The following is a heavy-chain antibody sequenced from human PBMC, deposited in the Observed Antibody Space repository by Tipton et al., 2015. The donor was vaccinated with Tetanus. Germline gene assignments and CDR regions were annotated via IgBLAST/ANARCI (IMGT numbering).Heavy chain of an antibody. J-gene: IGHJ4*02. CDR1: GFTFSSYW. V-gene: IGHV3-7*01. Sequence: SLRLSCAASGFTFSSYWMDWVRQAPGKRLEWVAAIRQNGNEKYYVDSVKGRFTISRDNTKNSLYLQMNSLRAEDTAVYFCARDPAYGGSGLFFAYGGQEILVTASP. CDR3: ARDPAYGGSGLFFAY. CDR2: IRQNGNEK. D-gene: IGHD4-23*01.